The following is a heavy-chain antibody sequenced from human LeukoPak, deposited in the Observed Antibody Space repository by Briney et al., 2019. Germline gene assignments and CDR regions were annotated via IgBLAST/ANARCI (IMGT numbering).Heavy chain of an antibody. V-gene: IGHV1-2*06. D-gene: IGHD6-13*01. CDR2: ISPNTGGT. CDR1: GYTFTGYY. J-gene: IGHJ5*02. CDR3: AKVPPSITAAGNWLGP. Sequence: ASVKVSCKASGYTFTGYYIHWVRQAPGQGLEWMGRISPNTGGTDYAQKFQGRVTMTRDTSITTAYMELSRLTSDDTAIYYCAKVPPSITAAGNWLGPWGQGALVTVSS.